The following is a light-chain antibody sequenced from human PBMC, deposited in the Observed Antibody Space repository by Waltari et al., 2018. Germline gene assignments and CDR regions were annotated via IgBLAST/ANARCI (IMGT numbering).Light chain of an antibody. CDR2: AAS. CDR3: QQYYSFPRT. J-gene: IGKJ1*01. V-gene: IGKV1D-8*01. CDR1: QGISSD. Sequence: VVWMTQFPSLLSAFTGDRVPIGCRMSQGISSDLAWYQQKPGKAPELLIYAASTLQSGVPSRVSGSRSGTDFTLTISCLQSEDFATDYCQQYYSFPRTFGQGTKVEIK.